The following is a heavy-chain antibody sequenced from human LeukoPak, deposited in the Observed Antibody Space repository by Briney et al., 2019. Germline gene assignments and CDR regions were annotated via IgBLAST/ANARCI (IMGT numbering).Heavy chain of an antibody. D-gene: IGHD2-15*01. J-gene: IGHJ4*02. CDR2: IKEDGSEK. CDR3: ARGLKASAY. CDR1: GFTFSHYW. V-gene: IGHV3-7*04. Sequence: GGSLRLSCAASGFTFSHYWMSWVRQAPGKGLEWVANIKEDGSEKNYVDSVRGRFTISRDNAKNSLYMQMNSLRAEDTAVYYCARGLKASAYWGQGTLVTVSS.